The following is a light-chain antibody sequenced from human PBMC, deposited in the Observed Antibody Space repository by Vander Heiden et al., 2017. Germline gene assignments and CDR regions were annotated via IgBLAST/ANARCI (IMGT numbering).Light chain of an antibody. CDR2: YDG. Sequence: SYVLTQPPSVSLAPGKTARITCGGNNFGSKSVHWYQQKPGQAPVLVIYYDGDRPSGIPERFSGSNSGHTATLTISRVEAGDEADYYCQAWDSSSDQVVFGGGTKLNVL. V-gene: IGLV3-21*01. J-gene: IGLJ2*01. CDR3: QAWDSSSDQVV. CDR1: NFGSKS.